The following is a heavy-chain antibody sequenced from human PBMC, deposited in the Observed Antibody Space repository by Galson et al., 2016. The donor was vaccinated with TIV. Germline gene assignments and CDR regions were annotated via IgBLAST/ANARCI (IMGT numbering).Heavy chain of an antibody. CDR2: ISYDGNNK. J-gene: IGHJ6*02. Sequence: SLRLSCAASGFTFSSYAFHWVRQAPGKGLEWLAVISYDGNNKYSAASEKGRLTISRDNSKNTLYLQLNSLKFEDTAIYYCARVVNGNLYYGGMDVWGQGTMVTVSS. CDR1: GFTFSSYA. D-gene: IGHD1-20*01. CDR3: ARVVNGNLYYGGMDV. V-gene: IGHV3-30-3*01.